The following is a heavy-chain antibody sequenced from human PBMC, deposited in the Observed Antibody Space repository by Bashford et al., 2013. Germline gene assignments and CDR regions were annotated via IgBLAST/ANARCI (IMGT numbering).Heavy chain of an antibody. Sequence: WVRQAPGQGLEWMGWISAYNGNTNYAQKLQGRVTMTTDTSTSTAYMELRSLRSDDTAVYYCARDSPSRQVLSDAFDIVGTKGQ. J-gene: IGHJ3*02. V-gene: IGHV1-18*01. CDR3: ARDSPSRQVLSDAFDI. CDR2: ISAYNGNT.